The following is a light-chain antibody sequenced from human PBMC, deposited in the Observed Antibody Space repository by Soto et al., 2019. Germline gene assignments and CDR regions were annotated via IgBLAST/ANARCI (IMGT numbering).Light chain of an antibody. V-gene: IGLV2-8*01. J-gene: IGLJ2*01. CDR3: SSFAGNNNLV. Sequence: QSVLTQPPSASGSPGQSVTISCTGTSSDVGGYNYVSWYQQHPGKAPKLMISEVSKRPSGVPDRFSGSKSGNTASLTVSGIQSEDEADYYCSSFAGNNNLVFGGGTKVTVL. CDR1: SSDVGGYNY. CDR2: EVS.